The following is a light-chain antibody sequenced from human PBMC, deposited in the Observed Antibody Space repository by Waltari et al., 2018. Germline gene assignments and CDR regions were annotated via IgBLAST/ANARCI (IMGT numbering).Light chain of an antibody. V-gene: IGLV8-61*01. CDR3: VLYMGSGIWV. CDR2: STN. Sequence: QTVVTQEPSFSVSPGGTVTLTCGLSSGSVSTSYYPSWYQKTPGQAPRTLIYSTNTRSSGVPDRVSGSILGNKAALTSTGAQADDESDYYCVLYMGSGIWVFGGGTKLTVL. J-gene: IGLJ3*02. CDR1: SGSVSTSYY.